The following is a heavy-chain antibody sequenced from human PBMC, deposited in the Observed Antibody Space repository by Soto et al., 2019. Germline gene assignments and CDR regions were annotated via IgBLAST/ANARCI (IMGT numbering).Heavy chain of an antibody. Sequence: ASVKVSCKASGYTFTSYAMHWVRQAPGQRLEWMGWINAGNGNTKYSQKFQGRVTITRDTSASTAYMELSSLRSEDTAVYYCARGLTTVTTVDPYYFDYWGQGTLVTVSS. V-gene: IGHV1-3*01. J-gene: IGHJ4*02. D-gene: IGHD4-4*01. CDR2: INAGNGNT. CDR1: GYTFTSYA. CDR3: ARGLTTVTTVDPYYFDY.